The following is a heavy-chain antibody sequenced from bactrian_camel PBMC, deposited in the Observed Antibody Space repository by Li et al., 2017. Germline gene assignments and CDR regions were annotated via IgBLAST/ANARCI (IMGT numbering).Heavy chain of an antibody. CDR2: IDSDGTT. CDR3: AAQWPPRFTDCRSAIDYND. J-gene: IGHJ4*01. D-gene: IGHD2*01. V-gene: IGHV3S53*01. CDR1: GYSIGHYC. Sequence: HVQLVESGGGSVESGGSLRLSCEASGYSIGHYCMGWFRQAPGKEREAVAHIDSDGTTRYADPVKGRFTISQDNAKRTVYLQMNSLKPEDTAKYYCAAQWPPRFTDCRSAIDYNDWGQGTQVTVS.